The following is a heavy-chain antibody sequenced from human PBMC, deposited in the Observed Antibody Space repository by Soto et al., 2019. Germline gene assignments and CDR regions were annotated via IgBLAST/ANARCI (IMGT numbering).Heavy chain of an antibody. J-gene: IGHJ4*02. Sequence: VKVSCKASGYTFTAYYIHWVRQAPGQGLEWMGCINPNSGGTYYAQKFQGRVTLTRDTSKNQFSLQLSSVTPEDTAVYYCARDPPDFNSGFDSWGQGSLVTISS. CDR2: INPNSGGT. CDR1: GYTFTAYY. D-gene: IGHD1-26*01. V-gene: IGHV1-2*02. CDR3: ARDPPDFNSGFDS.